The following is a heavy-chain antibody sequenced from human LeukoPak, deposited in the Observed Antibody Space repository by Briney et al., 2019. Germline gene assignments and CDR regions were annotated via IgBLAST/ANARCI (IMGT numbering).Heavy chain of an antibody. D-gene: IGHD3-3*01. V-gene: IGHV3-43D*04. CDR3: AKVVDYDFWSGLDY. CDR2: ISWDGGST. Sequence: RGSLRLSCAASGFTFDDYAMHWVRQAPGKGLEWVSLISWDGGSTYYADSVKGRFTISRDNSKNSLYLQINSLRAVDTALYYCAKVVDYDFWSGLDYWGQGTLVTVSS. J-gene: IGHJ4*02. CDR1: GFTFDDYA.